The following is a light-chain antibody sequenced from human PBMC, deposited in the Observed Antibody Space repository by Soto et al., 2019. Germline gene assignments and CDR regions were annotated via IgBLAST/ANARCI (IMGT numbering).Light chain of an antibody. Sequence: QSALTQPASVSESPGQSITISCTGTSSDVGRYKYVSWYQQHPDKAPKLIIYDVSNRPSGVSNRFSGSKSGNTASLTISGLQAEDEADYYCSSYTTTSSWVFGGGTKVTVL. CDR2: DVS. V-gene: IGLV2-14*01. CDR1: SSDVGRYKY. J-gene: IGLJ3*02. CDR3: SSYTTTSSWV.